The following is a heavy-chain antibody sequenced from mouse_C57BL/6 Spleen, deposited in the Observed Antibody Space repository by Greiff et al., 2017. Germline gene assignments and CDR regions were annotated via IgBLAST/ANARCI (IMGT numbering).Heavy chain of an antibody. D-gene: IGHD3-2*02. J-gene: IGHJ2*01. CDR1: GYTLTSYG. V-gene: IGHV1-81*01. Sequence: VQLQQSGAELARPGASVKLSCKASGYTLTSYGISWVKQRTGQGLEWIGEIYPRSGNTYYTEKFKGKATLTADKSSSTAYMELRSLTSEDAAVYFCTRRDSSGLDYWGQGTTLTVSS. CDR3: TRRDSSGLDY. CDR2: IYPRSGNT.